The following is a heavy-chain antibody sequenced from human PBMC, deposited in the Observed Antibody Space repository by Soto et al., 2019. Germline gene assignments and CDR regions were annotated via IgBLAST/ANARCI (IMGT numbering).Heavy chain of an antibody. V-gene: IGHV1-18*04. J-gene: IGHJ6*02. CDR3: ARGHYDILTGYHYGMDV. CDR2: VTAYNGNT. D-gene: IGHD3-9*01. Sequence: GAPVKVSCKASGYTFTSYGISWVRQAPGQGVGGVGWVTAYNGNTNYAQNLQGRVTMTTDTTTSTTYMELRSLRSDDTALYYCARGHYDILTGYHYGMDVWGQGTTVTVSS. CDR1: GYTFTSYG.